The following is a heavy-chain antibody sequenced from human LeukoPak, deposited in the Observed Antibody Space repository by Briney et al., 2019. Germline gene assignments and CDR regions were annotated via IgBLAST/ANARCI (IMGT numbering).Heavy chain of an antibody. D-gene: IGHD2/OR15-2a*01. CDR2: IYHSGST. V-gene: IGHV4-38-2*02. Sequence: PSETLSLTCTVSCYSISSGYYWGWIRQPPGKGLEWIGSIYHSGSTYYNPSLKSRVTISVDTSKNQFSLKLSSVTAADTAVYYCARGLIAGPVDYWGQGTLVTVSS. J-gene: IGHJ4*02. CDR3: ARGLIAGPVDY. CDR1: CYSISSGYY.